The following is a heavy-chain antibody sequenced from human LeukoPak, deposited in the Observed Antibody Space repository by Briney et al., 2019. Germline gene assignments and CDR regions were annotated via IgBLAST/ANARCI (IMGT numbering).Heavy chain of an antibody. D-gene: IGHD5-18*01. J-gene: IGHJ3*02. CDR2: IYYSGST. CDR3: ARRGYSYGSYAFDI. CDR1: GGSISSSSYY. V-gene: IGHV4-61*05. Sequence: PSETLSLTCTVSGGSISSSSYYWGWIRQPPGKGLEWIGYIYYSGSTNYNPSLKSRVTISVDTSKSQFSLKLSSVTAADTAVYYCARRGYSYGSYAFDIWGQGTMVTVSS.